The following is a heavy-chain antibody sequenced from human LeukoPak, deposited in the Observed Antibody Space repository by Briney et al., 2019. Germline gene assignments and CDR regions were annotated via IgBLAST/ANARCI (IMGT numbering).Heavy chain of an antibody. Sequence: GASVKVSCKASGYTFTSYDINWVRQATGQGLEWMGWMNPNSGNTGYAQKFQGRVTMTRNTSISTAYMELSSLRSEDTAVYYCARGGGYKNYHDSSDCDYWGQGTLVTVSS. CDR1: GYTFTSYD. D-gene: IGHD3-22*01. J-gene: IGHJ4*02. V-gene: IGHV1-8*01. CDR2: MNPNSGNT. CDR3: ARGGGYKNYHDSSDCDY.